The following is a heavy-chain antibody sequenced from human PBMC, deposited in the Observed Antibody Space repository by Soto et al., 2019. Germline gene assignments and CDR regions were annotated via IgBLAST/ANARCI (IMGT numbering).Heavy chain of an antibody. Sequence: QLQLRESGPGLVKPSETLSLTCTVSGGSISSSGYYWAWIRQPPGKGLEWIGSIYHSGSTYYNPSLKSRVTLSVDTSKNHFSLKLSSVTAADTAVYYCARQAVPQQLVRGWFDPWGQGTLVTVSS. CDR1: GGSISSSGYY. V-gene: IGHV4-39*01. CDR2: IYHSGST. D-gene: IGHD6-13*01. J-gene: IGHJ5*02. CDR3: ARQAVPQQLVRGWFDP.